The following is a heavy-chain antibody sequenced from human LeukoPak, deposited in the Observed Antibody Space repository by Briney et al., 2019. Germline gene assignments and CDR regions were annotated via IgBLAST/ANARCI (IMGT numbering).Heavy chain of an antibody. CDR2: IKQDGSEK. CDR1: EFTFGDYW. J-gene: IGHJ4*02. D-gene: IGHD3-22*01. V-gene: IGHV3-7*01. CDR3: ARAGYYYDNYYFDY. Sequence: GGSLRLSCAASEFTFGDYWMSWVRQAPGKGLEWLANIKQDGSEKYYVDSVKGRFTISRDNAKNSLYLQMNSLRAEDTAVYYCARAGYYYDNYYFDYWGQGTLVTVSS.